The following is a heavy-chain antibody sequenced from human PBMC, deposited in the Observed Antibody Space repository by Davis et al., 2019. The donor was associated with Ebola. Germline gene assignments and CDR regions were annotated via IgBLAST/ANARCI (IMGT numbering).Heavy chain of an antibody. D-gene: IGHD6-13*01. Sequence: MPSETLSLTCTVSGGSISSGGYYWSWIRQHPGKGLEWIGYIYYSGSTNYNPSLKSRVTISVDTSKNQFSLKLSSVTAADTAVYYCARGSSWSIYGMDVWGQGTTVTVSS. V-gene: IGHV4-31*03. CDR2: IYYSGST. CDR1: GGSISSGGYY. J-gene: IGHJ6*02. CDR3: ARGSSWSIYGMDV.